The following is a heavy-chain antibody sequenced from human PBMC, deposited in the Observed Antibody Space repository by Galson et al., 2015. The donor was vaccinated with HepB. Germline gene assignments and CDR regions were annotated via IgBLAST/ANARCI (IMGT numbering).Heavy chain of an antibody. Sequence: SVKVSCKASGGTFSSYTISWVRQAPGQGLEWMGRIIPILGIANYAQKFQGRVTITADKSTNTAYMELSSLRSEDTAVYYCARGDTGRAGTEGIDHWGQGTLVTVSS. D-gene: IGHD6-19*01. CDR3: ARGDTGRAGTEGIDH. CDR2: IIPILGIA. CDR1: GGTFSSYT. V-gene: IGHV1-69*02. J-gene: IGHJ4*02.